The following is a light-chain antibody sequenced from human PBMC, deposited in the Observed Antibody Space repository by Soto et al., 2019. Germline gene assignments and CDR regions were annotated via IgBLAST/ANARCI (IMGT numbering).Light chain of an antibody. V-gene: IGLV2-14*03. CDR2: DVS. Sequence: VLTQPASVSGSPGQSITISCTGTSSDIGSYNYVSWYQQHPGKAPKLMIYDVSNRPSGVSNRFSGSKSGNTASLIISGLQAEDEADYYCSSSTSSSTLGYVFGTGTKVTVL. J-gene: IGLJ1*01. CDR3: SSSTSSSTLGYV. CDR1: SSDIGSYNY.